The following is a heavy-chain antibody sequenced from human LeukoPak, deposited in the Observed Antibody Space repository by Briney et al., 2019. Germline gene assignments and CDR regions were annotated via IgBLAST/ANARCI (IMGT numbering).Heavy chain of an antibody. CDR3: AREYVYGDYEEVGYFDY. Sequence: ASVKVSCKASGYTFTGYYMHWVRQAPGQGLEWMGWINPNSGGTNYAQKFQGWVTMTRDTSISTAYMELSRLRSDDTAVHYCAREYVYGDYEEVGYFDYWGQGTLVTVSS. D-gene: IGHD4-17*01. CDR1: GYTFTGYY. CDR2: INPNSGGT. J-gene: IGHJ4*02. V-gene: IGHV1-2*04.